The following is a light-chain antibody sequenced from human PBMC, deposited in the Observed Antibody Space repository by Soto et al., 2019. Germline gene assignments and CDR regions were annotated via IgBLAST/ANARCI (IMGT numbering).Light chain of an antibody. Sequence: QSALTQPASVSGSPGQSITISCAGSSSDVGGYNYVSWYQQHPGKVPKLMIYEVSHRPSGVSDRFSGSKSGNTASLTISGLQAEDEADYDCSSYTISSKLVFGGGTKVTVL. J-gene: IGLJ2*01. CDR3: SSYTISSKLV. V-gene: IGLV2-14*01. CDR2: EVS. CDR1: SSDVGGYNY.